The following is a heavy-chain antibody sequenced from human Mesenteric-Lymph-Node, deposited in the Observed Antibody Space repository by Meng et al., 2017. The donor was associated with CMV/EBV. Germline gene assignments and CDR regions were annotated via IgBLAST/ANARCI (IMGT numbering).Heavy chain of an antibody. V-gene: IGHV1-18*01. J-gene: IGHJ5*02. CDR3: ARYVLEMATIIGWFDP. CDR1: GYTFTSYG. CDR2: ISAYNGNT. Sequence: ASVKVSCKASGYTFTSYGISWVRQAPGQGLEWMGWISAYNGNTNYAQKLQGRVTMTTDTSTSTAYMELRSLRSDDTAVYYCARYVLEMATIIGWFDPWGQGTLVTVSS. D-gene: IGHD5-24*01.